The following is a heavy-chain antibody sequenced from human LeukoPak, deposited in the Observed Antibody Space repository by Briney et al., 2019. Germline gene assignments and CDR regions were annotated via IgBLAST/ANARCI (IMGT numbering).Heavy chain of an antibody. CDR3: AKVPWIDYYYGMDV. J-gene: IGHJ6*02. V-gene: IGHV3-23*01. Sequence: GGSLRLSCAASGFTFSSYAMSWVRQAPGKGLEWVSAISGSGGSTYYADSVKGRFTVSRDNSRNTLYLQMNSLRAEDTAVYYCAKVPWIDYYYGMDVWGQGTTVTVAS. CDR1: GFTFSSYA. D-gene: IGHD2-2*03. CDR2: ISGSGGST.